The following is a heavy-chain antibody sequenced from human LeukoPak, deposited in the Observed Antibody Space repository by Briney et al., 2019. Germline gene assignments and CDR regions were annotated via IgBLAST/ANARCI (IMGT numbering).Heavy chain of an antibody. J-gene: IGHJ4*02. D-gene: IGHD3-3*01. CDR1: GGSISSYY. CDR2: INHSGST. Sequence: PSETLSLTCTVSGGSISSYYWSWIRQPPGKGLEWIGEINHSGSTNYNPSLKSRVTISVDTSKNQFSLKLSSVTAADTAVYYCARGRYDFWSGYYHASKYYFDYWGQGTLVTVSS. CDR3: ARGRYDFWSGYYHASKYYFDY. V-gene: IGHV4-34*01.